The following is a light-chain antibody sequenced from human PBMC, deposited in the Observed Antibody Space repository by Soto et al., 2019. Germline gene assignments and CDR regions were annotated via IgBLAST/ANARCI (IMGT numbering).Light chain of an antibody. Sequence: EIVLTRSPDTLSLSPGERATLSCWASHSVTTHLAWFQQRPGHTPRLLIYDASTRAPGIPARLSGRGSGADFTLTISSLEPEDSAVYYCQQRSDSITFGQGTRLEIK. CDR2: DAS. V-gene: IGKV3-11*01. CDR3: QQRSDSIT. CDR1: HSVTTH. J-gene: IGKJ5*01.